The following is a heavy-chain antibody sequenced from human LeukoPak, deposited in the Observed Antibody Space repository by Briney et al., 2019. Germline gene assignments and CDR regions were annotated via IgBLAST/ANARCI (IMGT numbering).Heavy chain of an antibody. V-gene: IGHV4-61*02. J-gene: IGHJ4*02. CDR3: AKRIQSAMATGY. Sequence: SETLSLTCTVSGVSVNYATYQWTWLRQSAGKGLEWIGLISKTGATNYNPSHWSRVTISIDTTKNQFSLKLTSVTAAYTAVYYCAKRIQSAMATGYWGQGTLVTVSS. CDR2: ISKTGAT. D-gene: IGHD5-18*01. CDR1: GVSVNYATYQ.